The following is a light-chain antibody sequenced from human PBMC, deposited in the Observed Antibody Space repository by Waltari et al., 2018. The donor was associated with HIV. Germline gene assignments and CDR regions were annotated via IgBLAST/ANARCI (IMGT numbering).Light chain of an antibody. CDR3: SSNTRSTTLV. CDR2: GVT. V-gene: IGLV2-14*01. J-gene: IGLJ2*01. CDR1: NSDIGGFDY. Sequence: QSALTQPASVSGSPGQSITISCTGTNSDIGGFDYVSWYQQYPGSATKLIIFGVTNRPSGISDRFAASKSGTTASLTSSGLQAEDAADYYCSSNTRSTTLVVGGGTKVTVL.